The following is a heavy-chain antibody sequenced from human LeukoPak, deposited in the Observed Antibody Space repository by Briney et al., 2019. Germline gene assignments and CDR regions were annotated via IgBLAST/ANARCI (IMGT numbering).Heavy chain of an antibody. CDR3: AKIGGYMVRGVDNWFDP. CDR2: IDYSGST. Sequence: PSETLSLTCTVSGGSISSNNYYWGWIRQPPGKGLEWFGSIDYSGSTNYNPSLKSRVTISVDTSKNQFSLKVTSVTAADTAVYYCAKIGGYMVRGVDNWFDPWGQGTLVTVSS. J-gene: IGHJ5*02. V-gene: IGHV4-39*01. D-gene: IGHD3-10*01. CDR1: GGSISSNNYY.